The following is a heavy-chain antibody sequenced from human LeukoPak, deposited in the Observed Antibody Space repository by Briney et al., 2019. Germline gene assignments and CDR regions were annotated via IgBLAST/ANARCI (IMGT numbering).Heavy chain of an antibody. CDR1: GFTFSSYA. CDR3: VKGFVHPTYYFEY. Sequence: GGSLRLSCAASGFTFSSYAMMWVRQSPEKGLEWGSSITGSGDGTYYADSVRGRFTISRDNSKNTLYLQMNSLRAEDTAVYFCVKGFVHPTYYFEYWGQGTLVTVSS. CDR2: ITGSGDGT. V-gene: IGHV3-23*01. D-gene: IGHD3-10*01. J-gene: IGHJ4*02.